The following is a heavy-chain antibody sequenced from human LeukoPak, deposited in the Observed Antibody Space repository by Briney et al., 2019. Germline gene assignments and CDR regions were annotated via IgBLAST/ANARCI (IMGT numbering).Heavy chain of an antibody. Sequence: GGSLRLSCAASGFTFSGFEMNWVRQAPGKGLEWDSYISSSGGTMYYADSVRGRFTISRDNAKNSLYLQMNSLRAEDTAVYYCAGTLMVPSDYWGQGTLVTVSS. CDR3: AGTLMVPSDY. CDR1: GFTFSGFE. CDR2: ISSSGGTM. J-gene: IGHJ4*02. V-gene: IGHV3-48*03. D-gene: IGHD3-10*01.